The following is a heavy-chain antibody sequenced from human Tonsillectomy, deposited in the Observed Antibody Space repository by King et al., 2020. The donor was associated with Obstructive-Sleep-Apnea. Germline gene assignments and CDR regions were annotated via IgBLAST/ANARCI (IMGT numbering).Heavy chain of an antibody. D-gene: IGHD1-26*01. CDR3: ARDAYSGRTPGY. CDR2: IYSGGST. V-gene: IGHV3-66*01. Sequence: VQLVESGGGLVQPGGSLRLSCAASGFTVSSNYMSWVRQAPGKGLEWVSVIYSGGSTYYADSVKGRLTISRDNSKNTLYLQMNSLRAEDTAVYYCARDAYSGRTPGYWGQGTLVTVSS. J-gene: IGHJ4*02. CDR1: GFTVSSNY.